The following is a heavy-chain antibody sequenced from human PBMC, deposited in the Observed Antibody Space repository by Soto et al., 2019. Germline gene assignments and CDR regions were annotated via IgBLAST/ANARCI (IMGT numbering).Heavy chain of an antibody. Sequence: QVQLQQWGAGLLKPSETLSLTCAVYGGSFSGYYWSWIRQPPGKGLEWIGEINHSGSTNYNPSLKSRGTISVDTSKNQFSLKLSSVTAADTAVYYCARVGGKLYRHLPRNNWFDPWGQGTLVTVSS. CDR3: ARVGGKLYRHLPRNNWFDP. CDR2: INHSGST. D-gene: IGHD3-16*01. J-gene: IGHJ5*02. V-gene: IGHV4-34*01. CDR1: GGSFSGYY.